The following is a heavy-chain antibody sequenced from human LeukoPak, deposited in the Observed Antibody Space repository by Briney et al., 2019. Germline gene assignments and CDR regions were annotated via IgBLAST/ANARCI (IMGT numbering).Heavy chain of an antibody. J-gene: IGHJ6*03. V-gene: IGHV4-39*01. CDR2: YNIGNT. Sequence: SETLSLTCTFSGVSIGGDTYYWGWIRQPPGKGLEWIGNYNIGNTYYNPSLKSRVTISEDTSKNQFSLRVNSVTAADTAVYYCARLWDSTGLYFYYYMDVWGEGTTVSVSS. D-gene: IGHD6-19*01. CDR3: ARLWDSTGLYFYYYMDV. CDR1: GVSIGGDTYY.